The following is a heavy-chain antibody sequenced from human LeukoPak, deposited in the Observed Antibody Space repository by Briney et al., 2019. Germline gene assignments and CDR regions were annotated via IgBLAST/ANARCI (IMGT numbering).Heavy chain of an antibody. CDR2: VSGSGGNT. CDR1: GFTFSGHW. V-gene: IGHV3-23*01. J-gene: IGHJ4*02. Sequence: GGSLRLSCAASGFTFSGHWMHWVRQAPGKGLEWVSGVSGSGGNTYYADSVKGRFTISRDNSKNTLYLQMNSLRAEDTAVYYCAKDNSISLGDLSSKFDYWGQGTLVTVSS. D-gene: IGHD3-16*02. CDR3: AKDNSISLGDLSSKFDY.